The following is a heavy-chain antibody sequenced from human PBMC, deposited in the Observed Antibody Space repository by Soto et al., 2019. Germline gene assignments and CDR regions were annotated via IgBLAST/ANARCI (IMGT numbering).Heavy chain of an antibody. CDR2: ISAYNGNT. V-gene: IGHV1-18*04. CDR1: GYTFTIYG. D-gene: IGHD3-3*01. Sequence: ASVKVSCKASGYTFTIYGIRWGVHAAGGGVEWMGLISAYNGNTNYAQKLQGRVTMTTDTSTSTAYMELRSLRSDDTAVYYCARDRRSYDFWSGLFTGFDYWGQGTLVTVSS. J-gene: IGHJ4*02. CDR3: ARDRRSYDFWSGLFTGFDY.